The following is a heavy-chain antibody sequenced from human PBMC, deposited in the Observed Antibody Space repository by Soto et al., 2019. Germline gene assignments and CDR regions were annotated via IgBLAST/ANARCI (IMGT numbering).Heavy chain of an antibody. V-gene: IGHV1-69*13. CDR1: GGTFSSYA. CDR2: IIPILGTA. J-gene: IGHJ6*02. D-gene: IGHD3-22*01. Sequence: VKVSCKASGGTFSSYAISWVRQAPGQGLEWMGGIIPILGTANYAQKFQGRVTITADESTSTAYMELSSLRAEDTAVYYCARVVDYYDPYYYYGMDVWGQGTTVTVSS. CDR3: ARVVDYYDPYYYYGMDV.